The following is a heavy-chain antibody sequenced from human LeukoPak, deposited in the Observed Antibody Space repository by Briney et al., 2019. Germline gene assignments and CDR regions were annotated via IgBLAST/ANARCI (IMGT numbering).Heavy chain of an antibody. CDR1: GFTFSSYS. Sequence: GGSLRLSCAASGFTFSSYSMNWVRQASGKGLEWVSSISSSSSSIFYADSLKGRFTISRDNAKNSLYLEMNSLRAEDTAVYFCARTRGPYDSLDYWGQGTLVTVSS. D-gene: IGHD5-12*01. V-gene: IGHV3-21*01. CDR3: ARTRGPYDSLDY. J-gene: IGHJ4*02. CDR2: ISSSSSSI.